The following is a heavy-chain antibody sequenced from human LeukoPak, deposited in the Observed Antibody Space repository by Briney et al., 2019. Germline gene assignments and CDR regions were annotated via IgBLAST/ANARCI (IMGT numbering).Heavy chain of an antibody. CDR1: GFSVSSNY. V-gene: IGHV3-53*01. CDR2: IYSGGYT. J-gene: IGHJ6*02. Sequence: GGSLRLSCAASGFSVSSNYMSWVRQAPGKGLEWVSVIYSGGYTYYADPVKGRFTISRDNSKNTLYLQMNSLRAEDTAVYYCAKSTTVIDYYYYGMDVWGQGTTVTVSS. CDR3: AKSTTVIDYYYYGMDV. D-gene: IGHD4-17*01.